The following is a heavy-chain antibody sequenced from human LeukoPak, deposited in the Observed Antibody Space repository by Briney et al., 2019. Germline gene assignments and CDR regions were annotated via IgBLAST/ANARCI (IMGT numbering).Heavy chain of an antibody. Sequence: GGSLRLSCAASGFTFSSYGMGWVRQAPGKELEWVSAISGSGGSTYYADSVKGRFTISRDNSKNTLYLQMNSLRAEDTAVYYCAKVAKYYYGSETYYFFEHWGQGTPVTASS. D-gene: IGHD3-10*01. CDR3: AKVAKYYYGSETYYFFEH. CDR1: GFTFSSYG. CDR2: ISGSGGST. V-gene: IGHV3-23*01. J-gene: IGHJ4*02.